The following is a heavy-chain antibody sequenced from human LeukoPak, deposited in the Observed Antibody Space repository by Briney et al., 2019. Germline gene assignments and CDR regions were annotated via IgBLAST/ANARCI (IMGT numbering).Heavy chain of an antibody. CDR1: GYTFATYG. D-gene: IGHD6-13*01. Sequence: ASVNVSCTASGYTFATYGISWVRQAPGQGLEWMGWISAYTGNTYYAQNLQGRVTMTTDTSTSTAYLELRSLRSDDTAVYYCARTGIPAAGTFDYWGQGTLVTVSS. V-gene: IGHV1-18*01. CDR2: ISAYTGNT. CDR3: ARTGIPAAGTFDY. J-gene: IGHJ4*02.